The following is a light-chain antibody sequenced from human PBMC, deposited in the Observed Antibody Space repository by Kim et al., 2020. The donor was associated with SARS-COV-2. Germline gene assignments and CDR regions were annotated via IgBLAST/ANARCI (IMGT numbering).Light chain of an antibody. Sequence: ASVKIPCTRSSAYISYAIAWHQRQPEKGPGYLMHFKGDGSHVKGDGIPDRFSGFISGAERYLIISSLQSEDEGDYYCQTWGTAKVIFGGGTQLTVL. CDR3: QTWGTAKVI. CDR1: SAYISYA. V-gene: IGLV4-69*01. J-gene: IGLJ2*01. CDR2: FKGDGSH.